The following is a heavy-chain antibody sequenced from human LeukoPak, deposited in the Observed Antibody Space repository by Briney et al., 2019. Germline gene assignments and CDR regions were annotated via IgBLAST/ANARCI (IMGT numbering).Heavy chain of an antibody. CDR3: ARGDKQLVFNRNKGGFDP. J-gene: IGHJ5*02. CDR2: IYHSGST. D-gene: IGHD6-13*01. V-gene: IGHV4-59*01. Sequence: SETLSLTCTVSGGSISSYYWSWIRQPPGKGLEWIGYIYHSGSTKYNPSLKSRVTISVDTSKSQFSLKLSSVTAEDTAVYYCARGDKQLVFNRNKGGFDPWGQGTLVTVSS. CDR1: GGSISSYY.